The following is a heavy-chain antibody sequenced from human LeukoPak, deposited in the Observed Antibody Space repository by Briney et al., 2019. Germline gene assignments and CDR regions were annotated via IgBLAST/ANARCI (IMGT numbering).Heavy chain of an antibody. J-gene: IGHJ4*02. Sequence: TSGGSLRLSCAASGFTFSSYSMNRVRQAPGKGLEWVSSISSSSSYIYYVDSVKGRFTISRDNAKNSLYLQMNSLRAEDTAVYYCARVQDYGDYGALDYWGQGTLVTVSS. CDR3: ARVQDYGDYGALDY. CDR2: ISSSSSYI. V-gene: IGHV3-21*01. CDR1: GFTFSSYS. D-gene: IGHD4-17*01.